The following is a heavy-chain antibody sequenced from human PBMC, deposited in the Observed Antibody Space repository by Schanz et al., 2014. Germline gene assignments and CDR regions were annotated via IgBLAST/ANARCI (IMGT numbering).Heavy chain of an antibody. CDR3: AKNRAGGYESFLDS. J-gene: IGHJ4*02. CDR1: GFTFDDYT. CDR2: VTWDGGYT. Sequence: VASGGGLVQPGGSLRLSCAGSGFTFDDYTMHWVRQPPGKGLEWVSLVTWDGGYTYYADSVKGRFTISRDNSKNSLYLQMDSLRSEDTALYYCAKNRAGGYESFLDSWGQGTLVTVSS. D-gene: IGHD5-12*01. V-gene: IGHV3-43*01.